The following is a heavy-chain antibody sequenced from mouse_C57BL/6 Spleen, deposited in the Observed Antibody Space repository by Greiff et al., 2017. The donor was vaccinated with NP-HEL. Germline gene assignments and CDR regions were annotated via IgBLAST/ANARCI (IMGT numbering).Heavy chain of an antibody. CDR2: IHPNSGST. CDR1: GYTFTSYW. CDR3: AKITTVVLDY. D-gene: IGHD1-1*01. V-gene: IGHV1-64*01. Sequence: VQLQQSGAELVKPGASVKLSCKASGYTFTSYWMHWVKQRPGQGLEWIGMIHPNSGSTNYNEKFKSKATLTVDKSSSTAYMQLSSLTSEDSAVYYCAKITTVVLDYWGQGTTLTVSS. J-gene: IGHJ2*01.